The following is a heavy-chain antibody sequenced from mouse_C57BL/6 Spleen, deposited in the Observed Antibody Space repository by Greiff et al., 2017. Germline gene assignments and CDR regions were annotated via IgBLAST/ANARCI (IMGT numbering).Heavy chain of an antibody. D-gene: IGHD1-1*01. CDR2: INPSNGGT. Sequence: QVQLKQPGTELVKPGASVKLSCKASGYTFTSYWMHWVKQRPGQGLEWIGNINPSNGGTNYNEKFKSKATLTVDKSSSTAYMQLGSLTSEDSAVYYCAKARSSTVVATGAMDHWGQGTSVTVSS. J-gene: IGHJ4*01. CDR3: AKARSSTVVATGAMDH. V-gene: IGHV1-53*01. CDR1: GYTFTSYW.